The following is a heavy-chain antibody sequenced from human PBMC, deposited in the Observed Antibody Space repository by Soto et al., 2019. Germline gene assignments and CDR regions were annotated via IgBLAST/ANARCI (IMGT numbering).Heavy chain of an antibody. CDR1: GFTFSTYA. Sequence: EVQMLDSGGGLVQPGGSLRLSCAASGFTFSTYAMSWVRQPPGKGRGGVSGVGGSGDSTYYEDSVKGGFTISRDNSKDTLYLQMNSLRAEDTAVYYCAKSPLGYCSGGSCYPPHYFDYWGQGTLVTVSS. CDR3: AKSPLGYCSGGSCYPPHYFDY. CDR2: VGGSGDST. V-gene: IGHV3-23*01. J-gene: IGHJ4*02. D-gene: IGHD2-15*01.